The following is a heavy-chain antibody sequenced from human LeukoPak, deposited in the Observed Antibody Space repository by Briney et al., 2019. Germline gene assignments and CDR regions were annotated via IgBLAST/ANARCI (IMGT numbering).Heavy chain of an antibody. Sequence: GGSLRLSCAASGFTFSSYAMHWVRQAPGKGLEWVAVISYDGSNKYYADSVKGRFNISRDNSKNTLYLQMNSLRAEDTAVYYCARDGALAAKGWFDPWGQGTLVTVSS. V-gene: IGHV3-30-3*01. CDR2: ISYDGSNK. D-gene: IGHD6-19*01. CDR3: ARDGALAAKGWFDP. CDR1: GFTFSSYA. J-gene: IGHJ5*02.